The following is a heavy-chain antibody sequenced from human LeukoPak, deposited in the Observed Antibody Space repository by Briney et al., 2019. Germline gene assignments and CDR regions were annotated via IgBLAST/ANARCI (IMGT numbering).Heavy chain of an antibody. V-gene: IGHV3-23*01. J-gene: IGHJ4*02. CDR3: ATRPGGSCRGPNCPFDY. Sequence: PGGSLRLSCAASGLPFTFTTYDMTWVRQAPGKGLEWVSTMSGSGDSTYYADSVKGRFTVSRDNSKNTLFLQMNSLRAEDTAIYYCATRPGGSCRGPNCPFDYWGQGALVTVSS. CDR2: MSGSGDST. CDR1: GLPFTFTTYD. D-gene: IGHD4/OR15-4a*01.